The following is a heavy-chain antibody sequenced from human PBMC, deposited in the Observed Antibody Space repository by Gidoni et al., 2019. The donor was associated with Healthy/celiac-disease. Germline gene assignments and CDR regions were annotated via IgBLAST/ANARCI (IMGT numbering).Heavy chain of an antibody. J-gene: IGHJ4*02. D-gene: IGHD3-10*01. Sequence: EVQLLESGGGLVQPGGSLRLSCAASGFTFSSYAMSWVHQAPGKGLEWVSAISGSGGSTYYEDSGKGRFTISRDNSKNTLYLQMNSLRAEDTAVYYCAKITMVRGVIIGAFDYWGQGTLVTVSS. CDR3: AKITMVRGVIIGAFDY. V-gene: IGHV3-23*01. CDR2: ISGSGGST. CDR1: GFTFSSYA.